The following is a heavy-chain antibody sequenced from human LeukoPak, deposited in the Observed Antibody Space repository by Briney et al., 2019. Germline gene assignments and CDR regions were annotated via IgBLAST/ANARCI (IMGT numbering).Heavy chain of an antibody. CDR3: ARVYYSSSYDYWYFDL. V-gene: IGHV4-59*01. J-gene: IGHJ2*01. D-gene: IGHD6-13*01. Sequence: NPSETLSLTCTVSGGSIRNYYWSWIRQPPGKGLEWIGYIYYSGSTNYNPSLKSRVTISVDTSKNQFSLKLSSVTAADTAVYYCARVYYSSSYDYWYFDLWGRGTLVTVSS. CDR2: IYYSGST. CDR1: GGSIRNYY.